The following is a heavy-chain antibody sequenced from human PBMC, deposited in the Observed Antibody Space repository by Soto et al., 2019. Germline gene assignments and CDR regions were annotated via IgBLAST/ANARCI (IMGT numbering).Heavy chain of an antibody. CDR3: ASPLKWSGYYIAFDY. J-gene: IGHJ4*02. CDR1: GATFSSFA. CDR2: IIPIFDTI. D-gene: IGHD3-3*01. V-gene: IGHV1-69*01. Sequence: QVQLLQSGAEVKKPGSSVKVSCKASGATFSSFAFSWVRQAPGQGLEWMGVIIPIFDTIKFAQKFQGRVTFTADDSTGTAYMELSSLTSEDTAVYYCASPLKWSGYYIAFDYWGQGTLVIVSS.